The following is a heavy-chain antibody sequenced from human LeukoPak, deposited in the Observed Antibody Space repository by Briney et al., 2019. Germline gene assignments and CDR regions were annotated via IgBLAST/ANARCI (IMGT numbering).Heavy chain of an antibody. D-gene: IGHD3-22*01. J-gene: IGHJ4*02. CDR3: AKTGYNYDMYYFDY. Sequence: PGGSLRLSCAASGFTFSAYAMSWVRQAPGKGLEWVSAISGSGANTYYADSVKGRFTISRDNSKNTLYLQMNSLRAEDTAVYYCAKTGYNYDMYYFDYWGQGTLVTVSS. V-gene: IGHV3-23*01. CDR1: GFTFSAYA. CDR2: ISGSGANT.